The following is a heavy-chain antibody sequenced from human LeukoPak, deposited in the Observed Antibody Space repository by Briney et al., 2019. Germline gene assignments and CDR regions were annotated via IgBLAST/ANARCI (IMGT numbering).Heavy chain of an antibody. J-gene: IGHJ4*02. CDR2: IYYSGST. CDR3: ARGGGITMVRGVIGANRAFDY. CDR1: GGSISSYY. V-gene: IGHV4-59*08. Sequence: PSETLSLTCTVSGGSISSYYWSWIRQPPGKGLEWIRYIYYSGSTNYNPSLKSRVTISVDTSKNQFSLKLSSVTAADTAVYYCARGGGITMVRGVIGANRAFDYWGQGTLVTVSS. D-gene: IGHD3-10*01.